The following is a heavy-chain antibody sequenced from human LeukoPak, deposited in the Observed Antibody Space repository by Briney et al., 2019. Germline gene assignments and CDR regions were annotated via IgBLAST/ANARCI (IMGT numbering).Heavy chain of an antibody. J-gene: IGHJ3*02. V-gene: IGHV1-18*01. Sequence: ASVKVSCKASGYTFTSYGISWVRQAPGQGLEWMGWINAYNGNTNYAQKLQGRVTMTTDTSTSTAYMELRSLRSADTAVYYCARVGGGSSGYYQDAFDIWSQGTMVTV. D-gene: IGHD3-22*01. CDR1: GYTFTSYG. CDR2: INAYNGNT. CDR3: ARVGGGSSGYYQDAFDI.